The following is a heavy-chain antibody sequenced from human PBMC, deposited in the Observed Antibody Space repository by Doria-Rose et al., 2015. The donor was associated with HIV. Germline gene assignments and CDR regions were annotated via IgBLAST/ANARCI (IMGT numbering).Heavy chain of an antibody. CDR1: GFSFDEYA. D-gene: IGHD6-19*01. CDR3: AKDGGGRQWLIRDFDL. J-gene: IGHJ2*01. Sequence: EVQLVESGGGSLQPGRSLRLSCAASGFSFDEYAMHWVRQPPGKGLEWVSGINWNSANIRYADSVKGRFTISRDNAKNSLYLQMSSLRPEDMALYYCAKDGGGRQWLIRDFDLWGRGTLVTVSS. CDR2: INWNSANI. V-gene: IGHV3-9*03.